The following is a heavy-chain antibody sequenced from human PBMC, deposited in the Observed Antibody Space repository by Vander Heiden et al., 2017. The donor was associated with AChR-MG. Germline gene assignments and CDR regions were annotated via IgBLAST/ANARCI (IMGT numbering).Heavy chain of an antibody. CDR1: GGSISSYTYY. CDR2: FYYSGNT. J-gene: IGHJ4*02. CDR3: VRQRQRLADHFDN. Sequence: QLHLQESGPGLVKPSETLSLNCSVSGGSISSYTYYWGWIRQPPGKEPEWIGSFYYSGNTYCNPSLQSRVTISVDTSKNQFSLKLNYVTAADTAVYYGVRQRQRLADHFDNWGQGTLVTVSS. D-gene: IGHD6-13*01. V-gene: IGHV4-39*01.